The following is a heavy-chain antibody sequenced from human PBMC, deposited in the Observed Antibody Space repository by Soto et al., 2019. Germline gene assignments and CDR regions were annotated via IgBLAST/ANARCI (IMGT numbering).Heavy chain of an antibody. CDR1: GGSMNRADYY. V-gene: IGHV4-30-4*01. J-gene: IGHJ4*02. CDR2: IYYNGAT. CDR3: ARDGGRGYYGSGTYYDF. Sequence: QLQLQESGPGLVKPSQTLSLTCTVSGGSMNRADYYWSWIRQPPGKGLEWLGYIYYNGATYYNPSLDRGLTISVDTSKNKFSLKLRSATAADTAVYFCARDGGRGYYGSGTYYDFWGQGTLVTVSS. D-gene: IGHD3-10*01.